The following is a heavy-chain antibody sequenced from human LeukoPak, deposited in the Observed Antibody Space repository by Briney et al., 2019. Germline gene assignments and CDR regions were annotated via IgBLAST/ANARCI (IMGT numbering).Heavy chain of an antibody. V-gene: IGHV3-33*01. CDR1: GFTYSRYG. D-gene: IGHD6-6*01. Sequence: PGRSLRLSCAASGFTYSRYGMHWVRQAPGKGLEWVAIIWYDGSNKYYADSVQGRFTISRDNSKNTLDLQMNSLRAEDTAVYYCARGGSSPPEYWGQGTLVTVSS. J-gene: IGHJ4*02. CDR3: ARGGSSPPEY. CDR2: IWYDGSNK.